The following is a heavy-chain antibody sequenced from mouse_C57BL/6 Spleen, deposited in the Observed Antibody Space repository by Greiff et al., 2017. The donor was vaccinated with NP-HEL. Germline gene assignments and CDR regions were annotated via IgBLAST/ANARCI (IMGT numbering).Heavy chain of an antibody. Sequence: EVKLQESGPELVKPGASVKISCKASGYSFTGYYMNWVKQSPEKSLEWIGEINPSTGGTTYNQKFKAKATLTVDKSSSTAYMQLKSLTSEDSAVYYCARSGGYFDVWGTGTTVTVSS. J-gene: IGHJ1*03. D-gene: IGHD3-2*02. CDR2: INPSTGGT. V-gene: IGHV1-42*01. CDR3: ARSGGYFDV. CDR1: GYSFTGYY.